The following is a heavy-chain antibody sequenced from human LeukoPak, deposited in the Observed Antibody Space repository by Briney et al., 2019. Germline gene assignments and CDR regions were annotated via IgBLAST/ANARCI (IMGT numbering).Heavy chain of an antibody. Sequence: PSETLSLTCTVSGGSISSGGYYWSWIRQVPGKGLEWIGYGYFRGNTFYNPSLKGRVTISVDTSNNHFSLQLNSVTAADTAVYYCARDENCSGCNYYFIWGQGTQVTVSS. CDR1: GGSISSGGYY. V-gene: IGHV4-31*03. CDR2: GYFRGNT. D-gene: IGHD2-15*01. CDR3: ARDENCSGCNYYFI. J-gene: IGHJ4*02.